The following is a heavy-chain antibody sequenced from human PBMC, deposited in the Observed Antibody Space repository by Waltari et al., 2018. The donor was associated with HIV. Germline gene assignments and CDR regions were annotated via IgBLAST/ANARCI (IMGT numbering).Heavy chain of an antibody. Sequence: QVPLVVSGGGVVHPGRSLRLSCAASGFTFRGYDVPWVRQAPGKGLEWVAVISYNGGNKYYADSVKGRFTISRDNSKNTLYLQMNSLRAEDTAVYYCAKVKPDYGDYLYYFDYWGQGTLATVSS. CDR2: ISYNGGNK. CDR3: AKVKPDYGDYLYYFDY. D-gene: IGHD4-17*01. CDR1: GFTFRGYD. V-gene: IGHV3-30*18. J-gene: IGHJ4*02.